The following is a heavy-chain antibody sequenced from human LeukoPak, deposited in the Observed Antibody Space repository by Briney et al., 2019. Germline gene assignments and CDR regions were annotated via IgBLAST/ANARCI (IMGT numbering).Heavy chain of an antibody. Sequence: GGSLRLSCAASGFTLSTYDMNWVRQAPGKGLEWVSYISGDRNTIYYANSVKGRFTLSRDNGKNSLYLQMNSLKIEDTAVYYCTTDSPLYSGNYYEVPWGQGTLVTVSS. D-gene: IGHD1-26*01. CDR3: TTDSPLYSGNYYEVP. CDR1: GFTLSTYD. CDR2: ISGDRNTI. V-gene: IGHV3-48*01. J-gene: IGHJ5*02.